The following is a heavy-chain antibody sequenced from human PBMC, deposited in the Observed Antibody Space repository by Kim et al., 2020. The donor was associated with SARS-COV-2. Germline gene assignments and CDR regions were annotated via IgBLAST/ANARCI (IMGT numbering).Heavy chain of an antibody. D-gene: IGHD2-21*01. V-gene: IGHV3-64D*06. J-gene: IGHJ6*02. CDR3: VKDVNSEYGMDV. CDR1: GFIFNDYV. Sequence: GGSLRLSCSASGFIFNDYVMHWVRQAPGRGLEYVSVITTNGYGAFYADSVRGRFTISRDNSKNILYLHLSSLRVEDTAVYYCVKDVNSEYGMDVWGQGTTVTVSS. CDR2: ITTNGYGA.